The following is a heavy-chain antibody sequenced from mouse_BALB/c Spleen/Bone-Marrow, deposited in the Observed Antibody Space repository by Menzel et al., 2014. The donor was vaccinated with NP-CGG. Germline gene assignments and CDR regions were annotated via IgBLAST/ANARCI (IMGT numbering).Heavy chain of an antibody. CDR3: AGTWEAMDS. CDR2: ISDGGTYT. CDR1: GFTFSDYY. Sequence: EVQLVESGGGLVKPGGSLKLSCAASGFTFSDYYMYWVRQTPEKRLEWVATISDGGTYTYYPDSVRGRFTISRDDAKNNLYLQMSSLKSEDTAMYYCAGTWEAMDSWGQGTSVTVSS. J-gene: IGHJ4*01. V-gene: IGHV5-4*02. D-gene: IGHD3-3*01.